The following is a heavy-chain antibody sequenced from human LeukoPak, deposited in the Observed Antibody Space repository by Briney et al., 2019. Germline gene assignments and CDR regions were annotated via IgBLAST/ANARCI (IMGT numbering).Heavy chain of an antibody. J-gene: IGHJ5*02. CDR2: IYYSGST. V-gene: IGHV4-59*01. CDR3: ARGLGLLAVAVWFDP. Sequence: SETLSLTCTVSGGSISSYYWSWIRQPSGKGLEWIGYIYYSGSTNYNPSLKSRVTISVDTSKNQFSLKLSSVTAADTAVYYCARGLGLLAVAVWFDPWGQGTLVTVSS. CDR1: GGSISSYY. D-gene: IGHD6-19*01.